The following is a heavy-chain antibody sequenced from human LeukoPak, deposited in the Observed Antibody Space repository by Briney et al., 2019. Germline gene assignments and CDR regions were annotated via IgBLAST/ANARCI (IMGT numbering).Heavy chain of an antibody. Sequence: SETLSLTCSVSGGSIRSSDDYWGFVRQTPGKGLEWMGSTYYTRSFHYNPSLKSRATISVDTSKNQFSLRLRSVTAADTAVYFCARGRVSSSTWYSTYYYFFYMDFWGKGTTVTVSS. CDR2: TYYTRSF. D-gene: IGHD4-11*01. V-gene: IGHV4-39*07. CDR3: ARGRVSSSTWYSTYYYFFYMDF. J-gene: IGHJ6*03. CDR1: GGSIRSSDDY.